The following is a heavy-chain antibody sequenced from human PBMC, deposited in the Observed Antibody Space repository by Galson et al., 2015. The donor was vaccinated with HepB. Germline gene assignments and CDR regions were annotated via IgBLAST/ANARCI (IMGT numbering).Heavy chain of an antibody. Sequence: SVKVSCKASGYTFTAYFMHWVRQAPGQGLEWMGWISAYNGNTNYAQKLQGRVTMTTDTSTSTAYMELRSLRSDDTAVYYCARDLRTTKGVGYWGQGTLVTVSS. V-gene: IGHV1-18*04. J-gene: IGHJ4*02. CDR1: GYTFTAYF. D-gene: IGHD1-1*01. CDR2: ISAYNGNT. CDR3: ARDLRTTKGVGY.